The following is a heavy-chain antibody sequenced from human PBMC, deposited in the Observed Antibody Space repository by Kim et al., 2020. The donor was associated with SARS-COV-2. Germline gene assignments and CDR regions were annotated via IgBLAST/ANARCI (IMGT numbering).Heavy chain of an antibody. V-gene: IGHV3-74*03. CDR1: GFTFSNYW. Sequence: GGSLRLSCAASGFTFSNYWMQWVRQAPGKGLVWVSHITSDGSTTTYADSVKGRFTISRDNAKNTLYLQMNSLRPEDTAIYYCVRDNYGVDYWGWGTLVTV. J-gene: IGHJ4*02. D-gene: IGHD4-17*01. CDR3: VRDNYGVDY. CDR2: ITSDGSTT.